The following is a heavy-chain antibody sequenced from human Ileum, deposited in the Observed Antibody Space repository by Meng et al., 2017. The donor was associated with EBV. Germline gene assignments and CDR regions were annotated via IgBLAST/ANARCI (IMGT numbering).Heavy chain of an antibody. Sequence: QLRLEESGPGLVKPSGTMSLTCSVSGDSISNSAHYWNWIRRSPGKGLEWIASIYRSGSSYFDPSLKSRVSLSLDTSKNQFSLKLSSVTAADTALYYCARDPAYPRGLFDSWGQGSLVTVSS. CDR2: IYRSGSS. CDR1: GDSISNSAHY. CDR3: ARDPAYPRGLFDS. V-gene: IGHV4-39*07. D-gene: IGHD3-10*01. J-gene: IGHJ4*02.